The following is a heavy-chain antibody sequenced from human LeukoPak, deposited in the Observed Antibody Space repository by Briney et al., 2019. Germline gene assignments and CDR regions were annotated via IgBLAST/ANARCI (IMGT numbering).Heavy chain of an antibody. CDR1: GFTFSTYA. D-gene: IGHD1-7*01. CDR3: AKDLGTSAPPYGFDI. V-gene: IGHV3-23*01. CDR2: ISGSGGRT. Sequence: GGSLRLSCAASGFTFSTYAMNWVRQAPGKGLEWVSGISGSGGRTYYADSVRGRFTISRDNSKNTLFLQMNSLRGEDTAIYSCAKDLGTSAPPYGFDIWGQGTMVTVS. J-gene: IGHJ3*02.